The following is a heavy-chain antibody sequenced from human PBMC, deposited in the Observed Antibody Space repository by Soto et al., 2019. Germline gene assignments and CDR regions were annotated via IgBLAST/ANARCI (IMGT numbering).Heavy chain of an antibody. CDR3: ARDPYDSSGYYSDAFDI. J-gene: IGHJ3*02. Sequence: SETLSLTCTVSGGSISSYYWSWIRQPAGKGLEWIGRIYTSGSTNYNPSLKSRVTMSVDTSKNQFSLKLSSVTAADTAVYYCARDPYDSSGYYSDAFDIWGQGTMVTVSS. V-gene: IGHV4-4*07. CDR2: IYTSGST. CDR1: GGSISSYY. D-gene: IGHD3-22*01.